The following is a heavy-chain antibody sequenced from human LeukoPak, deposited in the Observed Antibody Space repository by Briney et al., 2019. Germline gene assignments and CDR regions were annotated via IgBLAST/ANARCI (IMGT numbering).Heavy chain of an antibody. D-gene: IGHD5-18*01. Sequence: GGSLRLSCTASGFTLGGRDMHWVRQTTGDGLEWVAAVSAGHHAFYAGSVKGRFTVSREDAKNSLYLQMNSLRAGDTAVYYCVREARGYHYTYFDYWGQGSLVTVSS. CDR3: VREARGYHYTYFDY. CDR2: VSAGHHA. J-gene: IGHJ4*02. CDR1: GFTLGGRD. V-gene: IGHV3-13*01.